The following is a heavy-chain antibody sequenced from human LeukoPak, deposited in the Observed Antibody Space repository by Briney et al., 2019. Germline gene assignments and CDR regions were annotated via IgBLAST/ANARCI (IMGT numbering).Heavy chain of an antibody. CDR2: INHSGST. J-gene: IGHJ4*02. V-gene: IGHV4-34*01. D-gene: IGHD6-19*01. Sequence: KSSETLSLTCAVYGGSFSGYYWSWIRQPPGKGLEWIGEINHSGSTNYNPSLKSRVTISVDTSKNQFSLKLSSVTAADTAVYYCARVPRFSSDWIEYRIFDYWGQGTLVTVSS. CDR1: GGSFSGYY. CDR3: ARVPRFSSDWIEYRIFDY.